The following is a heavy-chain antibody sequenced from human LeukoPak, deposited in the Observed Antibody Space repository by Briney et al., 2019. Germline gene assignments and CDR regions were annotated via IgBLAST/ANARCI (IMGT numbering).Heavy chain of an antibody. D-gene: IGHD3-10*01. CDR2: ISAYNGNT. J-gene: IGHJ4*02. CDR3: ARGGANSYGSGSWHLDY. V-gene: IGHV1-18*01. CDR1: GYTFTSYG. Sequence: ASVKVSCKASGYTFTSYGLSWVRQAPGQGLEWMGWISAYNGNTNYAQKLQGRVTMTTDTSTSTAYMELRSLRSDDTAVYYCARGGANSYGSGSWHLDYWGQGTLVTVSS.